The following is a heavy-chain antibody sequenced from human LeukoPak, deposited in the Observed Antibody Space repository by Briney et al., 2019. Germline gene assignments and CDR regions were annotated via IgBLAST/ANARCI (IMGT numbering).Heavy chain of an antibody. Sequence: GGSLRLSCAPSGFTFGTYAMSWVRQGPGKGVEWVARIRNDAGTTNYADSVRGRFTISRDNSQNTLYLQMSSLRVEDTAEYYCAKDGLLGYDFDFWGQGTLVSVSS. CDR3: AKDGLLGYDFDF. D-gene: IGHD5-12*01. CDR1: GFTFGTYA. V-gene: IGHV3-23*01. CDR2: IRNDAGTT. J-gene: IGHJ5*01.